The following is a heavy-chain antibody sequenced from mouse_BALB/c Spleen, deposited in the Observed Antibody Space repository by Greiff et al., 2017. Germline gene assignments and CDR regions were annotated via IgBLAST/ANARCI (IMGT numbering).Heavy chain of an antibody. J-gene: IGHJ3*01. CDR2: ISSGGSYT. D-gene: IGHD4-1*02. CDR1: GFTFSSYA. Sequence: DVKLVESGGGLVKPGGSLKLSCAASGFTFSSYAMSWVRQTPEKRLEWVATISSGGSYTYYPDSVKGRFTISRDNAKNTLYLQMSSLRSEDTAMYYCARLSTGSWFAYWGQGTLVTVSA. V-gene: IGHV5-9-3*01. CDR3: ARLSTGSWFAY.